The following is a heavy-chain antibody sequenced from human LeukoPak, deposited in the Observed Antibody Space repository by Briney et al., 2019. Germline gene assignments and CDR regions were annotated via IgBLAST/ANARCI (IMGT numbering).Heavy chain of an antibody. CDR3: AKIAAAAVDY. CDR1: GYSISSGFY. J-gene: IGHJ4*02. Sequence: AETLSLTCDVSGYSISSGFYWGWIRQPPGKGLEWIGSVFHSGSTYYNPSLKGRVTISVDTSKNQFSLKLSSVTAADTAVYYCAKIAAAAVDYWGQGTLVTVSS. V-gene: IGHV4-38-2*01. CDR2: VFHSGST. D-gene: IGHD6-13*01.